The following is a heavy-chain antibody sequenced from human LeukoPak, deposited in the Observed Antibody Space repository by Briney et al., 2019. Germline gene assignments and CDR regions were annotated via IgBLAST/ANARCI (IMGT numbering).Heavy chain of an antibody. J-gene: IGHJ4*02. Sequence: RPSETLSLTCTVSGGSISSSTYYWGWIRQPPGKGLEWIGNIYYSGSAYYNPSLKSRVTISVDTSKNQFSLKLSSVTAADTAVYYCARGDPTEITMVRGVIITGFDYWGQGTLVTVSS. V-gene: IGHV4-39*07. CDR3: ARGDPTEITMVRGVIITGFDY. CDR1: GGSISSSTYY. D-gene: IGHD3-10*01. CDR2: IYYSGSA.